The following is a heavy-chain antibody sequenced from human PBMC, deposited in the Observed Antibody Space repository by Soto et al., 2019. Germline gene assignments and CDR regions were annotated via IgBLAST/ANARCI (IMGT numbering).Heavy chain of an antibody. D-gene: IGHD3-16*01. J-gene: IGHJ3*02. Sequence: GGSLRLSCAASGFTFSRYTMSWVRQAPGKGPEWVSGVRGGGDSTHYADSVKGRFTISKDNSKNTLYLQMSSLRPEDTAVYYCARALGSLDPFDIWGLGAMVTVSS. CDR3: ARALGSLDPFDI. V-gene: IGHV3-23*01. CDR2: VRGGGDST. CDR1: GFTFSRYT.